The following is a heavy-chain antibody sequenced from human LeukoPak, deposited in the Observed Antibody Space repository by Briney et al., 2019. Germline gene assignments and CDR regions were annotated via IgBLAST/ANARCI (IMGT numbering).Heavy chain of an antibody. J-gene: IGHJ4*02. CDR1: GYTFTGYY. D-gene: IGHD3-10*01. CDR2: FDPEDGET. V-gene: IGHV1-24*01. Sequence: ASVKVSCKASGYTFTGYYMHWVRQAPGKGLEWMGGFDPEDGETIYAQKFQGRVTMTEDTSTDTAYMELSSLRSEDTAVYYCATTGMVRGVNLRYWGQGTLVTVSS. CDR3: ATTGMVRGVNLRY.